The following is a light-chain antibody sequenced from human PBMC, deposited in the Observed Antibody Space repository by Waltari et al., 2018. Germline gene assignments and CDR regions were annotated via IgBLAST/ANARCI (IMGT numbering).Light chain of an antibody. Sequence: NFMLTQPHSVSESPGKTDNISCTRSSGKIATIYVPWYQQRPGSVPTTIIYEDKKRPSGVPDRFSGSIDTSSTSASLTLAGLKTEDEADYYCHSYYAGHWVFGGGTTLTVL. V-gene: IGLV6-57*03. J-gene: IGLJ3*02. CDR1: SGKIATIY. CDR3: HSYYAGHWV. CDR2: EDK.